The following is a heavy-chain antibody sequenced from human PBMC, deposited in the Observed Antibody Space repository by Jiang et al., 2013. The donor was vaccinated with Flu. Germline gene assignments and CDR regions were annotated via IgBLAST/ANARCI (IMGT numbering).Heavy chain of an antibody. Sequence: VQSGAEVKKTGSSVKVSCTPSGYTFTYAYVHWVRQAPGHPLEWMGWISPLNGATKYAQKFQGRVSLTRNTSTGTISISMELSSLRPEDSGIYYCARSPLNGDQNYFESWGQGTLVTVSS. CDR3: ARSPLNGDQNYFES. J-gene: IGHJ4*02. V-gene: IGHV1-45*02. D-gene: IGHD7-27*01. CDR1: GYTFTYAY. CDR2: ISPLNGAT.